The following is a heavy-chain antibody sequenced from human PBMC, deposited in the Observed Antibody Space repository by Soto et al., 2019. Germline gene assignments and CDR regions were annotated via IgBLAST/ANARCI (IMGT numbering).Heavy chain of an antibody. CDR2: IDHNGVA. Sequence: PSETLSLTCGVSGDSISSSKWWTWVRQTPGNGLEWIGKIDHNGVANYNPSLEGRVTISKDISKNQISLKVTSVTAADSAVYYCARMNRDYYYYGMDVWGQGATGTVS. CDR1: GDSISSSKW. J-gene: IGHJ6*02. V-gene: IGHV4-4*02. CDR3: ARMNRDYYYYGMDV.